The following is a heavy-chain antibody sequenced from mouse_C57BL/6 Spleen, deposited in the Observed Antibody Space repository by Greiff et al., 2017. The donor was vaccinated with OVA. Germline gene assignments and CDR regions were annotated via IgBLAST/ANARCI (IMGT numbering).Heavy chain of an antibody. Sequence: EVMLVESGGDLVKPGGSLKLSCAASGFTFSSYGMSWVRQTPDKRLEWVATISSGGSYTYYPDSVKGRFTISRDNAKNTLYLQMSSLKSEDTAMYYCARGGDYGLFAYWGQGTLVTVSA. CDR3: ARGGDYGLFAY. V-gene: IGHV5-6*01. J-gene: IGHJ3*01. D-gene: IGHD1-1*01. CDR2: ISSGGSYT. CDR1: GFTFSSYG.